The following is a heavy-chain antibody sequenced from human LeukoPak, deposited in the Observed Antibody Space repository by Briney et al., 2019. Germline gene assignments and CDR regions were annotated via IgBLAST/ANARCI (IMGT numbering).Heavy chain of an antibody. D-gene: IGHD3-10*01. Sequence: ASVKVSCKASGYTFTSYAMHWVRQAPGQRLEWMGWINAGNGNTKYSQKFQGRVTITRDTSASTAYMELSSLRSEDTAVYYCARFGTTLDYYGSGSYYISPRYYFDYWGQGTLVTVSS. CDR3: ARFGTTLDYYGSGSYYISPRYYFDY. CDR2: INAGNGNT. J-gene: IGHJ4*02. CDR1: GYTFTSYA. V-gene: IGHV1-3*01.